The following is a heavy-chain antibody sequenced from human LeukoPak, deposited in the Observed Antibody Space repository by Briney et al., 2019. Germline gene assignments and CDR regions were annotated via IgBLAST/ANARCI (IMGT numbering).Heavy chain of an antibody. D-gene: IGHD4/OR15-4a*01. Sequence: ASVEVSCKASGYTFTRHFIHWVRQAPGQGLEWMGIINPGGGYTRFAQKFQGRVTMSTDTSTSTVYMELSSLRSEDTAVYYCARDGANYAFDICGQGTMVTVSS. V-gene: IGHV1-46*01. CDR3: ARDGANYAFDI. J-gene: IGHJ3*02. CDR2: INPGGGYT. CDR1: GYTFTRHF.